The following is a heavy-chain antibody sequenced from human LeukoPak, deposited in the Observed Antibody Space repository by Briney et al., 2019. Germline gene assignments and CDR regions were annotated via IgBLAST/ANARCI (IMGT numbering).Heavy chain of an antibody. CDR1: GYTSTAYY. J-gene: IGHJ4*02. CDR3: SRGKHFDWFSSVGLSDH. V-gene: IGHV1-2*02. CDR2: INPSNGGT. Sequence: ASVKVSCKTSGYTSTAYYIHWVRQAPGQGLEWMGWINPSNGGTNYAQNVQGRVTMTKDTPNTTAYLQLSGLPSDDTAGHYFSRGKHFDWFSSVGLSDHWGQGNLVTVSS. D-gene: IGHD3-9*01.